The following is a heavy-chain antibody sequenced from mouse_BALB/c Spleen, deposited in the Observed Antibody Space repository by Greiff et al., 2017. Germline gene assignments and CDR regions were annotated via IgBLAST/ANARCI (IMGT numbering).Heavy chain of an antibody. D-gene: IGHD2-4*01. V-gene: IGHV1-31*01. CDR2: INPYNGAT. Sequence: VQLQQSGPELVKPGASVKISCKASGYSFTGYYMHWVKQSHVKSLEWIGRINPYNGATSYNQNFKDKASLTVDKSSSTAYMELHSLTSEDSAVYYCARNYEYDYYAMDYWGQGTSGTGSS. CDR3: ARNYEYDYYAMDY. CDR1: GYSFTGYY. J-gene: IGHJ4*01.